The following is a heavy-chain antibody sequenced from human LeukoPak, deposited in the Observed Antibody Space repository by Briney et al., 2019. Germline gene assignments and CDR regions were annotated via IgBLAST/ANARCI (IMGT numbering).Heavy chain of an antibody. V-gene: IGHV3-30*18. J-gene: IGHJ3*02. Sequence: GGSLRLSCAASGFNFSNYDMHWVRQAPGKGLEWVAIISYDGSDKYYADSVKGRFTISRDNSKNTLYLQMNSLRAEDTAVYYCAKDFGEAAFDIWGQGTMVTVSS. D-gene: IGHD3-10*01. CDR1: GFNFSNYD. CDR3: AKDFGEAAFDI. CDR2: ISYDGSDK.